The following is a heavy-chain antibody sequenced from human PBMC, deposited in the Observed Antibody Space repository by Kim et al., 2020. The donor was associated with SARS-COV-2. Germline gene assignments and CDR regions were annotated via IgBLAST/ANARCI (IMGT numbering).Heavy chain of an antibody. J-gene: IGHJ4*02. Sequence: LSLTCAASGFTFSSYAMSWVRQAPGKGLEWVSAISGSGGSTYYADSVKGRFTISRDNSKNTLYLQMNSLRAEDTAVYYCAKGSRFGELSDYWGQGTLVTVSS. V-gene: IGHV3-23*01. CDR1: GFTFSSYA. CDR2: ISGSGGST. CDR3: AKGSRFGELSDY. D-gene: IGHD3-10*01.